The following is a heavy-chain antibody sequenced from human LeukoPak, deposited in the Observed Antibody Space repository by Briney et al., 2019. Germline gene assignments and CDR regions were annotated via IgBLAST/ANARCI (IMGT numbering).Heavy chain of an antibody. J-gene: IGHJ4*02. D-gene: IGHD3-10*01. CDR1: GFTFSNYG. Sequence: GGSLRLSCAASGFTFSNYGMHWVRQAPGKGLEWVTVISSDGTNKYYADSVEGRFTITRDIFENTVYLQMNSLRADDTAVYYCVRGSRYGSGSDYFDYWGQGTLVTVSS. V-gene: IGHV3-30*03. CDR2: ISSDGTNK. CDR3: VRGSRYGSGSDYFDY.